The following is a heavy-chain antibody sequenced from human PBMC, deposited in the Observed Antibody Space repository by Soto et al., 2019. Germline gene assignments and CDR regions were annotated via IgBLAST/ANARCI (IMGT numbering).Heavy chain of an antibody. CDR2: RKMDASEK. CDR1: GFTFGSYW. Sequence: GWSLRLSCAASGFTFGSYWMSWVRQAPGQGLEWLATRKMDASEKKYVDSVKGRFNMSRDNAKNSLYLQMNSLSAEDRAVYYCARASGYGSGASVTHYLDCWGHGTLVTVAS. CDR3: ARASGYGSGASVTHYLDC. V-gene: IGHV3-7*01. J-gene: IGHJ4*01. D-gene: IGHD3-10*01.